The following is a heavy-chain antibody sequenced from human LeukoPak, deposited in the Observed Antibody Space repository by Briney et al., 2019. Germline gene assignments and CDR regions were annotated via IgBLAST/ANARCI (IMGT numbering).Heavy chain of an antibody. V-gene: IGHV3-23*01. CDR1: GFTFNDYA. D-gene: IGHD3-9*01. J-gene: IGHJ4*02. Sequence: GGSLRLSCAASGFTFNDYAMSWVRQAPGKGLEWVSAILGSGRSAYYADSVKGRFTISRDNSKNSLFLQMNSLRVEDTALYYCSKWGDYDVLTGYYDSDFWGQGTLVTVSA. CDR3: SKWGDYDVLTGYYDSDF. CDR2: ILGSGRSA.